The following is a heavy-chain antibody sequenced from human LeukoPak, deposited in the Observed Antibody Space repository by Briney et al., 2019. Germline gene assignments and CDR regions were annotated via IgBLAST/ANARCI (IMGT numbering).Heavy chain of an antibody. D-gene: IGHD3-22*01. CDR2: IYTSGST. V-gene: IGHV4-4*07. Sequence: SETLSLTCTVSGGSISSYYWSWIRQPAGKGLEWIGRIYTSGSTNYNLSLKSRVTMSVDTSKNQFSLKLSSVTAADTAVYYCARDFRVVVTPYYYYGMDVWGQGTTVTVSS. J-gene: IGHJ6*02. CDR1: GGSISSYY. CDR3: ARDFRVVVTPYYYYGMDV.